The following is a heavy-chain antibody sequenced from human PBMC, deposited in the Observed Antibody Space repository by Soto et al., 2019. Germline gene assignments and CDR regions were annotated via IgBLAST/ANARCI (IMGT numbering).Heavy chain of an antibody. CDR2: INAGNGNT. J-gene: IGHJ4*02. Sequence: QVKLVQSGAEVKKPGASVNVSCKASGYTFTSYAMHWVRQAPGQRLEWMGWINAGNGNTKYSQKFQGRVTITRDTSASTAYMELSSLRSEDTAVYYCARDGYSSTVDYWGQGTLVTVSS. CDR3: ARDGYSSTVDY. CDR1: GYTFTSYA. D-gene: IGHD2-2*01. V-gene: IGHV1-3*01.